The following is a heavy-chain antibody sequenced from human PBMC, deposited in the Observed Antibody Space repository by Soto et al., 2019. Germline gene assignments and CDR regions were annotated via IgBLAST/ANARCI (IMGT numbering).Heavy chain of an antibody. J-gene: IGHJ4*02. D-gene: IGHD2-2*01. CDR3: ARGNALYDY. V-gene: IGHV3-11*01. Sequence: GGSLRLSCAASGFRFSDYYMSWIRQAPGKGLEWVSYIRSSDNTRYYADSVKGRFTISRDNAKNSLYLQMNSLRAEDTAVYYCARGNALYDYWAQGILVTVSS. CDR2: IRSSDNTR. CDR1: GFRFSDYY.